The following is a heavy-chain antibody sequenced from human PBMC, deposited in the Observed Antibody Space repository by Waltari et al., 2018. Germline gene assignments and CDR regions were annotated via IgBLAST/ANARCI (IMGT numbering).Heavy chain of an antibody. V-gene: IGHV5-51*01. J-gene: IGHJ4*02. D-gene: IGHD1-26*01. CDR3: ARPSGSIVDTPY. CDR1: GYSFSSYW. CDR2: IYPGDSDT. Sequence: EVQLVQSGAEVKKSGESLKISCKGSGYSFSSYWIGLVRHMPGKGLEWMGIIYPGDSDTKYSPSFQGQVTISADKSISTAYLQWSSLKVSDSAMYYCARPSGSIVDTPYWGQGTLVTVTS.